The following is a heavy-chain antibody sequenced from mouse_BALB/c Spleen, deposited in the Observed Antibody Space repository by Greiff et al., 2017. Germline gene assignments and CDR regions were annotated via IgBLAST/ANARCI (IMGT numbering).Heavy chain of an antibody. CDR2: IDTSDSYT. D-gene: IGHD2-1*01. V-gene: IGHV1-69*01. CDR1: GYTFTDYW. Sequence: QVQLQQPGAELVMPGASVKMSCKASGYTFTDYWMHWVKQRPGQGLEWIGAIDTSDSYTSYYQKFKGKATLTVDESSSTAYMQLSSLTSEDSAVYYCARRGNYLFDYWGQGTTLTVSS. J-gene: IGHJ2*01. CDR3: ARRGNYLFDY.